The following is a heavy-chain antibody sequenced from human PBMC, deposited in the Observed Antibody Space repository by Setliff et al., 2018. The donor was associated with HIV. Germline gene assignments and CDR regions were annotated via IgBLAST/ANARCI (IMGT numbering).Heavy chain of an antibody. CDR1: GGSFSTYY. J-gene: IGHJ3*02. CDR3: ARAEMATIVAFDI. V-gene: IGHV4-4*07. Sequence: SETLSLTCTVSGGSFSTYYWSWIRQPAGEGLEYIGRVHSTGTTIYNPSLKSRVTISVDTSKNHFSLKLTSVTAADTAVYYCARAEMATIVAFDIWGQGTMVTVSS. D-gene: IGHD5-12*01. CDR2: VHSTGTT.